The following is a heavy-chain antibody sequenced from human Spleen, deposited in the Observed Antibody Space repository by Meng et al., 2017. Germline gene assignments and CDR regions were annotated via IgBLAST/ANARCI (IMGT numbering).Heavy chain of an antibody. CDR1: GFTFSDTW. Sequence: SLKISCAASGFTFSDTWMTWVRQAPGMGLEWVSGIGWNSGRRGYADSVKGRFTISRDNAKNSLYLQMNSLRAEDTAFYYCAKATDSGSHGLDDVFDIWGQGTKVTVSS. CDR3: AKATDSGSHGLDDVFDI. D-gene: IGHD1-26*01. V-gene: IGHV3-9*01. J-gene: IGHJ3*02. CDR2: IGWNSGRR.